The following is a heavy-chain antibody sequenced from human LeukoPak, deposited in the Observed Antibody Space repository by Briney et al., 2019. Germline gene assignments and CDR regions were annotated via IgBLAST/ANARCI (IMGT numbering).Heavy chain of an antibody. J-gene: IGHJ6*03. CDR2: ISWNSGSI. D-gene: IGHD4-17*01. CDR1: GFTFNNYA. V-gene: IGHV3-9*03. Sequence: GSLVQPGRSLRLSCAASGFTFNNYAMHWVRQAPGKGLEWVSSISWNSGSIAYGDSVRGRFTISRDNTKNSLYLQMSSLRAEDMALYYCAKDIGPTYGNMDVWGKGTTVTVSS. CDR3: AKDIGPTYGNMDV.